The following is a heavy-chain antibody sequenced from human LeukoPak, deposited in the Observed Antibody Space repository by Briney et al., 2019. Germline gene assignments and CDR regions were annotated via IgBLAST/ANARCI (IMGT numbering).Heavy chain of an antibody. CDR2: IIPIFGTA. D-gene: IGHD1-26*01. V-gene: IGHV1-69*01. Sequence: SVKVSCKASGGTFSSYAMSWVRQAPGQGLEWMGGIIPIFGTANYAQTFQGRVTITADEYTSTAYMELSSLRSEDPAVYYCASSSGSYSFMAAFDIWGQGTMVTVSS. J-gene: IGHJ3*02. CDR3: ASSSGSYSFMAAFDI. CDR1: GGTFSSYA.